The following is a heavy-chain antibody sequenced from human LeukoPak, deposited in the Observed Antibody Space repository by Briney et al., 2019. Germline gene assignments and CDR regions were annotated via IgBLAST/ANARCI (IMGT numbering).Heavy chain of an antibody. Sequence: SQTFSLTCVISGDGVSNSSAAWNWIRQSPSRGLEWLGRTYYRSKWIYDYAMSMESRITINPDTSKNQFSMHLNSVTPEDTAVYYCARGRPSYYAMDVWGQGTTVTVSS. J-gene: IGHJ6*02. D-gene: IGHD3-16*01. V-gene: IGHV6-1*01. CDR1: GDGVSNSSAA. CDR2: TYYRSKWIY. CDR3: ARGRPSYYAMDV.